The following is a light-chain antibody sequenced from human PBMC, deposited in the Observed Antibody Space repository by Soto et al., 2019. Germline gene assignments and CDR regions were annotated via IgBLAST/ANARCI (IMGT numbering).Light chain of an antibody. CDR1: QSVSSNY. CDR2: GES. Sequence: EIVLTQSPGTLSLSPGERATLSCRSSQSVSSNYLAWYQQKPGQAPSLLIYGESSSAPGIPDRFSGSGSGTNFTLTISRMEPEELAVHYCQHYGSPYTFRQGTKLEIK. J-gene: IGKJ2*01. CDR3: QHYGSPYT. V-gene: IGKV3-20*01.